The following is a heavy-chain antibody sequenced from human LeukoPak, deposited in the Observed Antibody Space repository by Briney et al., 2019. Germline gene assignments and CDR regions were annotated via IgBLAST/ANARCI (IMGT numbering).Heavy chain of an antibody. CDR2: IKQDGSEK. V-gene: IGHV3-7*01. J-gene: IGHJ3*02. Sequence: GGSLRLSYAASGFTFSGYWMNWVRQAPGEGLEWVANIKQDGSEKYYVDSVKGRFTISRGNAKNSLYLQMSSLRGDDTAVYYCARDLDCGGDCTGAFDIWGQGTMVTVSS. D-gene: IGHD2-21*01. CDR1: GFTFSGYW. CDR3: ARDLDCGGDCTGAFDI.